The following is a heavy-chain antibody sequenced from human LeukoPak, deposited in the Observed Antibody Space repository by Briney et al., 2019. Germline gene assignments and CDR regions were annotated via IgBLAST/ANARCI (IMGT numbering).Heavy chain of an antibody. J-gene: IGHJ5*02. CDR3: ARGGVVTTTPRFDP. CDR1: HGSIRSGGYY. V-gene: IGHV4-31*03. Sequence: PSETLSLTCTVSHGSIRSGGYYWRWLRQHPEKGLEWIGHIYHTGSTHYNASLKSRLTMSVDTSRNQFSLRLDSVTVADTAVYYCARGGVVTTTPRFDPWGQGTLVIVSS. D-gene: IGHD1-1*01. CDR2: IYHTGST.